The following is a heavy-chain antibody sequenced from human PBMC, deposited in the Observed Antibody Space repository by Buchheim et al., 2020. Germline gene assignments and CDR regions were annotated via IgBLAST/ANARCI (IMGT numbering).Heavy chain of an antibody. CDR2: IYYSGST. D-gene: IGHD6-13*01. CDR1: GGSISSYY. CDR3: ARGAAAGTPHYYYYGMDV. V-gene: IGHV4-59*01. J-gene: IGHJ6*02. Sequence: QVQLQESGPGLVKPSETLSLTCTVSGGSISSYYWSWIRQPPGKGLEWIGYIYYSGSTNYNPSLKSRVTISVDTSKNQFSLKLSSVTAADTAVYDCARGAAAGTPHYYYYGMDVWGQGTT.